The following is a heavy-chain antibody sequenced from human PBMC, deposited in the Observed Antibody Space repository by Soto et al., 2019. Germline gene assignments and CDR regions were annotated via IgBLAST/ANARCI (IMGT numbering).Heavy chain of an antibody. CDR3: ARDGTVTTGTRLTTTGYYYMDV. D-gene: IGHD4-4*01. CDR2: ISSSSSYI. Sequence: PGGSLRLSCAASGFTFSSYSMNWVRQAPGKGLEWVSSISSSSSYIYYADSVKGRFTISRDNAENSLYLQMNSLRAEDTAVYYCARDGTVTTGTRLTTTGYYYMDVWGKGTTVTVSS. CDR1: GFTFSSYS. J-gene: IGHJ6*03. V-gene: IGHV3-21*01.